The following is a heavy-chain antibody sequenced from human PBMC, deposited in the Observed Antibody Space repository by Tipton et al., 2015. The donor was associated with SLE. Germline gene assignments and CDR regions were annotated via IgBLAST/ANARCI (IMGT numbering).Heavy chain of an antibody. CDR1: GGSITTGPYY. CDR3: ARGELYSGASLYYFEY. CDR2: IYYSGIT. V-gene: IGHV4-61*01. Sequence: LRLSCTVSGGSITTGPYYWGWIRQPPGKGLEWIGYIYYSGITSYNPSLKSRVTISVDTSKNQFSLKLSSVTAADTAVYFCARGELYSGASLYYFEYWGQGTLVTASS. J-gene: IGHJ4*02. D-gene: IGHD1-7*01.